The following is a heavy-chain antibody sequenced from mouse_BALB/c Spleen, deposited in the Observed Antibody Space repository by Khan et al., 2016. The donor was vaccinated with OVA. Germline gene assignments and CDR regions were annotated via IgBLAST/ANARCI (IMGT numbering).Heavy chain of an antibody. D-gene: IGHD2-4*01. CDR2: IWTGGIT. Sequence: QVQLQQSGPGLVAPSQSLSITCTVSGFSLSNYGIHWVRQPPGKGLEWLGAIWTGGITNYNSALMSRLSISKDNSKSQVFLKMNRLQTDDTASYYCARSYDYDVGGFAYWGQGTLVTVSA. CDR3: ARSYDYDVGGFAY. J-gene: IGHJ3*01. V-gene: IGHV2-9*02. CDR1: GFSLSNYG.